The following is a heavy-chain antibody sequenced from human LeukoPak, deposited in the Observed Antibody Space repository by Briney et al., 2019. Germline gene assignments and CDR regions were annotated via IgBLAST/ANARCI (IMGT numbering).Heavy chain of an antibody. V-gene: IGHV3-53*01. D-gene: IGHD2-2*02. CDR3: AKYTSDDAFDI. CDR1: GFTVSSNY. J-gene: IGHJ3*02. CDR2: IYSGGST. Sequence: AGGSLRLSCAASGFTVSSNYMSWVRQAPGKGLEWVSVIYSGGSTYYADSVKGRFTISRDNSKNTLYLQMNSLRAEDTAVYYCAKYTSDDAFDIWGQGTMVTVSS.